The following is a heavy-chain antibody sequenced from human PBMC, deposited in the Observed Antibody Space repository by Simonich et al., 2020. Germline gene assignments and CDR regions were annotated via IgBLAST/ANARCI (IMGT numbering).Heavy chain of an antibody. CDR3: ARDWYYDDSSGYYSDAFDI. CDR2: INPNSGDT. D-gene: IGHD3-22*01. Sequence: QVQRVQSGAEVKKPGASVKVSCKASGYTFTGYYMNWVRQALGQGLEWMGRINPNSGDTINAQKFQGRFTMTRDTSISTAYMELSRLRSDDTAVYYCARDWYYDDSSGYYSDAFDIWGQGTMVTVSS. J-gene: IGHJ3*02. V-gene: IGHV1-2*06. CDR1: GYTFTGYY.